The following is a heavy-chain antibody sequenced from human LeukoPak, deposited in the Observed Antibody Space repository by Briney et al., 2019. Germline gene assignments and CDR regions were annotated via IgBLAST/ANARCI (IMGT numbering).Heavy chain of an antibody. CDR2: IYTSGST. V-gene: IGHV4-61*02. Sequence: PSQTLSLTCTVSGGSISSGSYYWSWIRQPAGKGLEWIGRIYTSGSTNYNPSLKSRVTISVDTSKNQFSLKLSSVTAADTAVYYCARVYGTTDWFDPWGQGTLVTVSS. D-gene: IGHD1-1*01. J-gene: IGHJ5*02. CDR3: ARVYGTTDWFDP. CDR1: GGSISSGSYY.